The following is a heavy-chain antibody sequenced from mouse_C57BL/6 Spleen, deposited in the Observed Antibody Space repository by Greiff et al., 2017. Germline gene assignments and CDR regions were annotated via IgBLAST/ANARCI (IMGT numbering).Heavy chain of an antibody. CDR1: GYTFTDYY. J-gene: IGHJ2*01. V-gene: IGHV1-26*01. CDR2: INPNNGGT. Sequence: EVQLQQSGPELVKPGASVKISCKASGYTFTDYYMNWVKQSHGKSLEWIGDINPNNGGTSYNQKFKGKATLTVDKSSSTAYMELRSLTSEDSAVYYWARTAQAADYWGQGTTLTVSS. D-gene: IGHD3-2*02. CDR3: ARTAQAADY.